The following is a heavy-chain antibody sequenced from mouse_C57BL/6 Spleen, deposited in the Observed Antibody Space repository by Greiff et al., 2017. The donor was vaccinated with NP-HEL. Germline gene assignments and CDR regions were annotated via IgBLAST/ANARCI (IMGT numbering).Heavy chain of an antibody. V-gene: IGHV3-6*01. CDR1: GYSITSGYY. CDR2: ISYDGSN. J-gene: IGHJ3*01. Sequence: EVKLMESGPGLVKPSQSLSLTCSVTGYSITSGYYWNWIRQFPGNKLEWMGYISYDGSNNYNPSLKNRISITRDTSKNQFFLKLNSVTTEDTATYYCARETDGFAYWGQGTLVTVSA. CDR3: ARETDGFAY.